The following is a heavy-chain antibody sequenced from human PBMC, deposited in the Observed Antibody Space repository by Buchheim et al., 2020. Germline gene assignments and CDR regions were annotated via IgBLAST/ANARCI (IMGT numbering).Heavy chain of an antibody. J-gene: IGHJ6*02. CDR3: ARDTTVTTPTYYYYYGMDV. Sequence: QVQLQESGPGLVKPSQTLSLTCTVSGGSISSGDYYWSWIRQPPGKGLEWIGYIYHSGSTYYNPSLKSRVTISVDRSKNQFSLKLSSVTAADTAVYYCARDTTVTTPTYYYYYGMDVWGQGTT. CDR1: GGSISSGDYY. CDR2: IYHSGST. D-gene: IGHD4-17*01. V-gene: IGHV4-30-2*01.